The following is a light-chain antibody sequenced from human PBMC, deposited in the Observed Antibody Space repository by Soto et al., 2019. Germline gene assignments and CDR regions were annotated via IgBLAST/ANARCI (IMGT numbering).Light chain of an antibody. J-gene: IGLJ2*01. Sequence: QTVVTQEPSFSVSPGGTVTLTCGLSSGSVSTSYYPSWYQQTPGQAPRTLIYSTNTRSSGVPDRFSGSILGNKAALTITGXXXDDESDYYCVLYMGSGISVFGGGTKLTVL. CDR2: STN. V-gene: IGLV8-61*01. CDR3: VLYMGSGISV. CDR1: SGSVSTSYY.